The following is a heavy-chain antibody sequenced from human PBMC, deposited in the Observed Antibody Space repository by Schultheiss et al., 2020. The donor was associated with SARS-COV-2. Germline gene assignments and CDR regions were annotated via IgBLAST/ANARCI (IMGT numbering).Heavy chain of an antibody. Sequence: GGSLLSCVLSGFTFSQSRIHWVRQAPGKGLEWVSSISSSSSYIYYADSVKGRFTISRDNAKNSLYLQMNSLRAEDTAVYYCARVLGSYYAGTLDYWGQGTLVTVAS. CDR1: GFTFSQSR. D-gene: IGHD1-26*01. V-gene: IGHV3-21*01. CDR3: ARVLGSYYAGTLDY. J-gene: IGHJ4*02. CDR2: ISSSSSYI.